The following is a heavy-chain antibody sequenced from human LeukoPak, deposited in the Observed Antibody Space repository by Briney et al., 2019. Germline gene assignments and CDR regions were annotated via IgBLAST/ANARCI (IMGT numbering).Heavy chain of an antibody. J-gene: IGHJ4*02. CDR2: INHSGST. CDR1: GGSFSGYY. CDR3: ARGRAFYVWGSYRPYYFDY. V-gene: IGHV4-34*01. D-gene: IGHD3-16*02. Sequence: SETLSLACAVYGGSFSGYYWSWIRQPPGKGLEWIGEINHSGSTNYNPSLKSRVTISVDTSKNQFSLKLSSVTAADTAVYYCARGRAFYVWGSYRPYYFDYWGQGTLVTVSS.